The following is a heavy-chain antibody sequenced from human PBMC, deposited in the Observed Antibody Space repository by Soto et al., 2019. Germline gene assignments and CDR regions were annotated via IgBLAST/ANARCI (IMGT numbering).Heavy chain of an antibody. D-gene: IGHD4-17*01. CDR2: IYYSGST. CDR3: ARLPNGDYLFYYFDY. CDR1: GGSISSSSYY. V-gene: IGHV4-39*01. J-gene: IGHJ4*02. Sequence: PSETLSLTCTVSGGSISSSSYYWGWIRQPPGKGLEWIGSIYYSGSTYYNPSLKSRVTISVDTSKNQFSLKLSSVTAADTALYYCARLPNGDYLFYYFDYWGQGTLVTVSS.